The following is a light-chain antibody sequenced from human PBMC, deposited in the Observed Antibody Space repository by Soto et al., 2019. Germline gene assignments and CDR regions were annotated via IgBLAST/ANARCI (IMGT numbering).Light chain of an antibody. Sequence: DIQMTQSPSALSASVGDRVTITCRASQSITNYLNWYQHKPGQAPNLLIYAASTLQAGVPSRFRGSGSGTDFTLTISSLQPEDVATYFCQQSNSSPPTFGGGTKVEIK. V-gene: IGKV1-39*01. J-gene: IGKJ4*01. CDR1: QSITNY. CDR3: QQSNSSPPT. CDR2: AAS.